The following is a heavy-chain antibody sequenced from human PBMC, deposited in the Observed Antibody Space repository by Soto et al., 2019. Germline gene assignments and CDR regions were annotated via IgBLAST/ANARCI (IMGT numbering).Heavy chain of an antibody. V-gene: IGHV4-61*01. J-gene: IGHJ4*02. CDR3: AXXLXRDIVVVPADMPTTRLDY. CDR1: GGSVSSGSYY. CDR2: ICYSGST. Sequence: PSETLSLTCTVSGGSVSSGSYYWSWIRQPPGKVLEWIGYICYSGSTKYNPSLKSRVAISLDTSNNRLSVRLSSVTSAYTSVYCFAXXLXRDIVVVPADMPTTRLDYWGQGTLVTVSS. D-gene: IGHD2-2*01.